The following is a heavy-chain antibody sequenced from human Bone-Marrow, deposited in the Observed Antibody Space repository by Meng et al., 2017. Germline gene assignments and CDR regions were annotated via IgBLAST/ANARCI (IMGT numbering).Heavy chain of an antibody. Sequence: GGSLRLSCAASGFTFDDYGMSWVRQAPGKGLEWVSGFNWNGDNTGYADSVKGRFTISRDNAKNSLYLQMNRLRAEDTALYYCARSYDSSGYFYFDYWGLGTLVTVSS. D-gene: IGHD3-22*01. CDR2: FNWNGDNT. CDR1: GFTFDDYG. V-gene: IGHV3-20*04. CDR3: ARSYDSSGYFYFDY. J-gene: IGHJ4*02.